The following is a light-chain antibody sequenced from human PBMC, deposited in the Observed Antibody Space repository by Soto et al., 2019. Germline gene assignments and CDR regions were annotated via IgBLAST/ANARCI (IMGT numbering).Light chain of an antibody. Sequence: EIVLTQSPGTLSLSPGERATLSCRASQIVSSYLAWYQQKPGQAPRLLIYGASSRATGIPDRFSGSGSGKDFTLTISRLEPEDFAVYYCQQYNNWPPTFGQGTKVDIK. V-gene: IGKV3-20*01. CDR1: QIVSSY. CDR2: GAS. CDR3: QQYNNWPPT. J-gene: IGKJ1*01.